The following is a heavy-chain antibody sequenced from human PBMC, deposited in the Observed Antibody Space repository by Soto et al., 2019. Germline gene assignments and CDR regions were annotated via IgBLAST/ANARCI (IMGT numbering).Heavy chain of an antibody. J-gene: IGHJ4*02. D-gene: IGHD2-8*01. CDR1: GYTFTSYA. Sequence: ASVKVSCKASGYTFTSYAMHWVRQAPGQRLEWMGWINAGNGNTKYSQKFQGRVTITRDTSASTAYMELSSLRSEDTAVYYCARHNPNILMVYAIDYWGQGTLVTAPQ. V-gene: IGHV1-3*01. CDR3: ARHNPNILMVYAIDY. CDR2: INAGNGNT.